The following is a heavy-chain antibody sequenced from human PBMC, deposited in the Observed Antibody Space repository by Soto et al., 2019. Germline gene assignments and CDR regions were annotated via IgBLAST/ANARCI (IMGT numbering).Heavy chain of an antibody. D-gene: IGHD2-2*01. J-gene: IGHJ5*02. CDR2: IIPILGIA. CDR3: ARDCSSTSCYAYP. V-gene: IGHV1-69*08. Sequence: QVQLVQSGAEVKKPGSSVKVSCKASGGTFSSYTISWVRQAPGQGLEWMGRIIPILGIANYAQKFQGRVPXTXDXXTSTAYRELSSLRSEDTAVYYCARDCSSTSCYAYPWGQGTLVTVSS. CDR1: GGTFSSYT.